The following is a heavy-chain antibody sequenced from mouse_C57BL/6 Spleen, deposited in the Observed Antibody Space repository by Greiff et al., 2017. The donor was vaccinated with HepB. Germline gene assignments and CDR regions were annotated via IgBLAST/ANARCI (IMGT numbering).Heavy chain of an antibody. D-gene: IGHD1-3*01. CDR3: AREGKGAMDY. J-gene: IGHJ4*01. V-gene: IGHV1-19*01. CDR2: INPYNGGT. CDR1: GYTFTDYY. Sequence: EVQLQQSGPVLVKPGASVKMSCKASGYTFTDYYMNWVKQSHGKSLEWIGVINPYNGGTSYNQKFKGKATLTVDKSSSTAYMELNSLTSEDSAVYYCAREGKGAMDYWGQGTSVTVSS.